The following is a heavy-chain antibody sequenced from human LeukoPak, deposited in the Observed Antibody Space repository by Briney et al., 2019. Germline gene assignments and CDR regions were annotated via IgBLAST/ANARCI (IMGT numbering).Heavy chain of an antibody. Sequence: GTSLRLSCAVSGFTISSHGMHWVRQAPGKGPEWVAMIAYHGNTEYYGDSVKGRFTISRDNSKNTLYLQMDSLRAEDTAVYHCAKDCGSGGWYNYFDPWGQGTLVTVSS. CDR1: GFTISSHG. J-gene: IGHJ5*02. CDR2: IAYHGNTE. CDR3: AKDCGSGGWYNYFDP. D-gene: IGHD6-19*01. V-gene: IGHV3-30*18.